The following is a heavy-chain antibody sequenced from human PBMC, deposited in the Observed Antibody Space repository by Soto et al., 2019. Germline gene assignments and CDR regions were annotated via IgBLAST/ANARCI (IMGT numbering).Heavy chain of an antibody. D-gene: IGHD1-26*01. V-gene: IGHV3-49*03. J-gene: IGHJ4*02. Sequence: GGSLRLSCTASGFTFGDYAMSWFRQAPGKGLEWVGFIRSKAYGGTTEYAASVKGRFTISRDDSKSIAYLQMNSLKTEDTAVYYCSGGGATPYCRSTTTFDYWGQGTLVTVSS. CDR3: SGGGATPYCRSTTTFDY. CDR1: GFTFGDYA. CDR2: IRSKAYGGTT.